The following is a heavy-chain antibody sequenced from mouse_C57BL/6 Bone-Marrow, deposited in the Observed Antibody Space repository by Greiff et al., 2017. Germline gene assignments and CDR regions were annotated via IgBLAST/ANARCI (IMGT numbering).Heavy chain of an antibody. CDR2: IDPSDSYT. CDR3: ARGGNYGFFVDY. D-gene: IGHD2-1*01. V-gene: IGHV1-50*01. CDR1: GYTFTSYW. J-gene: IGHJ2*01. Sequence: QVQLQQPGAELVKPGASVKLSCKASGYTFTSYWMQWVKQRPGQGLEWIGEIDPSDSYTNYNQKFKGKATLTVDTSSSTAYMQLSSLTSEDSAVYYCARGGNYGFFVDYWGQGTTLTVSS.